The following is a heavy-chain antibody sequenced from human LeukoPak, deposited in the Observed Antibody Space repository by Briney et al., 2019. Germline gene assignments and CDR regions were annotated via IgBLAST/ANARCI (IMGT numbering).Heavy chain of an antibody. CDR2: IYYSGST. V-gene: IGHV4-39*07. Sequence: SETLSLTCTVSGGSISSSSYYWGWIRQPPGKGLEWIGSIYYSGSTYYNPSLKSRVTISVDTSKNQFSLKLSSVTAADTAVYYCARDNTAGNYFDYWGQGTLVTVSS. CDR3: ARDNTAGNYFDY. D-gene: IGHD6-13*01. J-gene: IGHJ4*02. CDR1: GGSISSSSYY.